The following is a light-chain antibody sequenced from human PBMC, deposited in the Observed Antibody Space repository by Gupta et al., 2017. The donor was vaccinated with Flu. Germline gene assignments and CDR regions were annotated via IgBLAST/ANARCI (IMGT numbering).Light chain of an antibody. CDR2: GAS. J-gene: IGKJ1*01. V-gene: IGKV3-15*01. CDR1: QSVSSN. CDR3: QQYKNGWA. Sequence: EIVMTQSPAILSVSPGERATLSCRASQSVSSNLAWYQQKPGQAPRLLIYGASTRATGIPARFSGSGSGTEFTLTISSLQSEDFAVYYCQQYKNGWAFGQGTKVEIK.